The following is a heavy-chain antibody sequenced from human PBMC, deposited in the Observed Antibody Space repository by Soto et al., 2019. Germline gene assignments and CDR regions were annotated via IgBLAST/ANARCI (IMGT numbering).Heavy chain of an antibody. V-gene: IGHV1-69*13. CDR1: GGTFSSYA. Sequence: SVKVSCKASGGTFSSYAISWVRQAPRQGLEWMGGIIPIFGTANYAQKFQGRVTITADESTSTAYMELSSLRSEDTAVYECASTALGSHYYYGMDVWGQGTTVTVSS. CDR3: ASTALGSHYYYGMDV. J-gene: IGHJ6*02. D-gene: IGHD5-18*01. CDR2: IIPIFGTA.